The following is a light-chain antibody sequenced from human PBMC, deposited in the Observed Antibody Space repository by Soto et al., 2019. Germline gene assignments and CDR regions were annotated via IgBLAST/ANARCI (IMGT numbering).Light chain of an antibody. V-gene: IGKV3-11*01. Sequence: GDRATLSCRASQTVSSDLAWYQQKPGQPPRLLIYNASKRATGIPARFSGSGSGTDFTLTISSLEPEDFATYYCQQRNNWPLTFGQGTRLEIK. CDR3: QQRNNWPLT. CDR2: NAS. CDR1: QTVSSD. J-gene: IGKJ5*01.